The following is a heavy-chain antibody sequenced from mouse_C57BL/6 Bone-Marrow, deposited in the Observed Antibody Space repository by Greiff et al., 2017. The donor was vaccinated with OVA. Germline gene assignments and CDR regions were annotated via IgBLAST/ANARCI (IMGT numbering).Heavy chain of an antibody. J-gene: IGHJ2*01. CDR3: ARDPDYSNYGAFDY. V-gene: IGHV1-69*01. CDR2: IDPSDSYT. Sequence: QVQLQQPGAELVMPGASVKLSCKASGYTFTSYWMHWVKQRPGQGLEWIGEIDPSDSYTNYNQKFKGKSTLTVDKSSSTAYMQLSSLTSEDSAVYYCARDPDYSNYGAFDYWGQGTTLTVSS. D-gene: IGHD2-5*01. CDR1: GYTFTSYW.